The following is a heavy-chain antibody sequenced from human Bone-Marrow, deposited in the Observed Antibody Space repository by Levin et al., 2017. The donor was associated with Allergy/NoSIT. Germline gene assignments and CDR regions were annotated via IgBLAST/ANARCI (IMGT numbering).Heavy chain of an antibody. CDR1: SLTTTGMS. D-gene: IGHD6-19*01. V-gene: IGHV2-70*01. J-gene: IGHJ4*02. CDR3: ARSSRGWLDY. Sequence: SLTTTGMSVEWIRQPPGKALEWLAIVDYDDEKFFNTSLKTRLTISKDTSKNEVVLTLTNVGPVDTATYYCARSSRGWLDYWGQGTLVTVSS. CDR2: VDYDDEK.